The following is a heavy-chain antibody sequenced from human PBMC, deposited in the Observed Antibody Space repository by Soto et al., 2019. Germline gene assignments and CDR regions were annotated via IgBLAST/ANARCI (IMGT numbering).Heavy chain of an antibody. Sequence: QVQLAESGGGVVQPGRSLTITCAASGFTLGTYGMHWVRQAPGKGLEWVAVISNDGGDKYYSDSVMGRFTISRDNSKNTLFLQMNSLRAEDTAVYFCAKEFFDCSGFYPSLDALDIWGQGRVVTVSS. D-gene: IGHD3-22*01. CDR1: GFTLGTYG. V-gene: IGHV3-30*18. J-gene: IGHJ3*02. CDR3: AKEFFDCSGFYPSLDALDI. CDR2: ISNDGGDK.